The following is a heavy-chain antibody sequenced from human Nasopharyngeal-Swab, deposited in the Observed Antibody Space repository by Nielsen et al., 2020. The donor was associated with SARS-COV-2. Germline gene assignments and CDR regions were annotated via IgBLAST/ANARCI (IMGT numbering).Heavy chain of an antibody. Sequence: GESLKISCAASGFTFSSNAMHWVRQAPGKGLEWAAAISYDGNTKYYADSAKGRFTISRDNAKNSLYLQMNSLRAEDAAVYYCARRDMWDAFDIWGQGILVTVSS. D-gene: IGHD2-15*01. J-gene: IGHJ3*02. CDR3: ARRDMWDAFDI. CDR1: GFTFSSNA. CDR2: ISYDGNTK. V-gene: IGHV3-33*05.